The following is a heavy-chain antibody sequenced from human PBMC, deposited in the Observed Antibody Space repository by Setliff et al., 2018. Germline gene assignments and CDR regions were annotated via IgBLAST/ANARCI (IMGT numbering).Heavy chain of an antibody. J-gene: IGHJ4*02. CDR1: GDTSTTYA. Sequence: ASVKVSCKASGDTSTTYAIHWVRQAPGQGLEWMGWINAGNGNIRYSQNFQGRVTITRDTSASTAYMELSSLTSEDTAIYYCARGDVYSGSYYHFDYWGQGALVTVSS. D-gene: IGHD1-26*01. CDR3: ARGDVYSGSYYHFDY. CDR2: INAGNGNI. V-gene: IGHV1-3*01.